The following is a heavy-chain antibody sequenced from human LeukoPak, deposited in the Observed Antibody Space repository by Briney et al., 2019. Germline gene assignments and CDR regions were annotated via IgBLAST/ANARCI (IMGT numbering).Heavy chain of an antibody. CDR2: IYTSGST. V-gene: IGHV4-4*09. CDR1: GGSISSYY. D-gene: IGHD7-27*01. J-gene: IGHJ4*02. Sequence: SETLSLTCTVSGGSISSYYWSWIRQPPGKGLEWIGYIYTSGSTNYNPSLKSRVTISVDTSKNQFSLKLSSVTAADTAVYYCARLTGDWFDYWGQGTLVTVSS. CDR3: ARLTGDWFDY.